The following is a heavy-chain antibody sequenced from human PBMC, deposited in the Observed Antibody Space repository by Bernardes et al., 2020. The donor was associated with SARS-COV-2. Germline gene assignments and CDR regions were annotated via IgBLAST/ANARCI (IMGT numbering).Heavy chain of an antibody. D-gene: IGHD5-12*01. CDR1: GFTLGSYW. Sequence: GGSLRLSCAASGFTLGSYWMHWARQAPGKGLVWVSRINPDGSTTTYADSVKGRFTVSRDNAENTLYLQMNSLRADDTAVYYCTRGGYEPFDYWGQGTLGTVS. CDR3: TRGGYEPFDY. CDR2: INPDGSTT. J-gene: IGHJ4*02. V-gene: IGHV3-74*01.